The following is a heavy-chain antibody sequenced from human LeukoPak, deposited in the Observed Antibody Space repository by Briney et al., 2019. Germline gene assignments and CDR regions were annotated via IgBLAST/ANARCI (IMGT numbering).Heavy chain of an antibody. CDR2: TIPIFGTA. CDR3: ARGARGSRGYFDY. CDR1: GGTISNYV. V-gene: IGHV1-69*13. D-gene: IGHD3-10*01. Sequence: SVKVSCKAAGGTISNYVISWVRQAPGQGLEWMGGTIPIFGTANYAQKFQGRVTITADESTSTAYMELSSLRSEDTAVYYCARGARGSRGYFDYWGQGTLVTVSS. J-gene: IGHJ4*02.